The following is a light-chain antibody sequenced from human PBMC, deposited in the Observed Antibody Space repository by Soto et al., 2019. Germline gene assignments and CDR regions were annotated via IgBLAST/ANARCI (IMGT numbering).Light chain of an antibody. Sequence: DVQMTQSPSTLSSSVGDRVTITCRASQSMSGWLAWYQQKPGKAPTVLIYKSSSLQSGVPSRFSGSGSGTEFTLTLSSLQPDDFANYYCLQYDSYPWTFGQGTKVDIK. J-gene: IGKJ1*01. V-gene: IGKV1-5*03. CDR1: QSMSGW. CDR3: LQYDSYPWT. CDR2: KSS.